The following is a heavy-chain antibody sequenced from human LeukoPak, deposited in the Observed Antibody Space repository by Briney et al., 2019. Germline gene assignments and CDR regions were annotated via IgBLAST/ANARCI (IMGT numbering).Heavy chain of an antibody. Sequence: SETLSLTCTVSGGSISSYYWSWIRQPPGKGLEWIGYIYYSGSTNYNPSLKSRVTISVDTSKNQFSLKLSSVTAADTAVYYCARATPKRDAFDIWGQGTMVTVSS. J-gene: IGHJ3*02. CDR3: ARATPKRDAFDI. CDR2: IYYSGST. V-gene: IGHV4-59*08. CDR1: GGSISSYY.